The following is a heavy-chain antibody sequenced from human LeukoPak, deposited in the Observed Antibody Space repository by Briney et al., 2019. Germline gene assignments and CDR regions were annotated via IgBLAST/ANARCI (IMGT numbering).Heavy chain of an antibody. CDR1: GYTFTGYY. V-gene: IGHV1-2*02. CDR2: INPNSGGT. Sequence: ASVKVSCQASGYTFTGYYMHWVRQAPGQGLEWMGWINPNSGGTNYAQKLQGRVTMTRDTSISTAYMELSRLRSDDTAVYYCARALYSGSYQEVWGQGTLVTVSS. J-gene: IGHJ4*02. D-gene: IGHD1-26*01. CDR3: ARALYSGSYQEV.